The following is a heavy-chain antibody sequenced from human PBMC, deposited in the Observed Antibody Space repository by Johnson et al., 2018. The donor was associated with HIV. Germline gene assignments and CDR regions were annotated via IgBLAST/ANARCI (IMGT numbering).Heavy chain of an antibody. V-gene: IGHV3-66*01. D-gene: IGHD2-15*01. CDR3: AREAYCSGGSCYDAFDI. CDR1: GFTVSSNY. Sequence: EVQLVESGGGLVQPGGSLRLSCAASGFTVSSNYMSWVRQAPGKGLEWVSVLYSGGSTYYADSVKGRFTISRDNSKNTLYLQMNSLRAEDTAVYYCAREAYCSGGSCYDAFDIWGQGTIVTVSS. CDR2: LYSGGST. J-gene: IGHJ3*02.